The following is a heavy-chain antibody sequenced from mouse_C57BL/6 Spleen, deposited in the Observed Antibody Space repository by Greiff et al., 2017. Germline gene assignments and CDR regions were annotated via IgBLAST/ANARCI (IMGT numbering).Heavy chain of an antibody. J-gene: IGHJ2*01. CDR2: SDPNSGGT. CDR1: GYTFTSYW. V-gene: IGHV1-72*01. CDR3: ARSMVTTLDY. D-gene: IGHD2-2*01. Sequence: VQLQQPGAELVKPGASVKLSCKASGYTFTSYWMHWVKQRPGRGLEWIGRSDPNSGGTKYNEKFKSKATLTVDKPSSTAYMQLSSLTSEDSAVYYCARSMVTTLDYWGQGTTLTVSS.